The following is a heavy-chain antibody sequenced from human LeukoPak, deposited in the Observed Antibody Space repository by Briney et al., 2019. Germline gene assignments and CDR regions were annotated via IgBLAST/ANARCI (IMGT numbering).Heavy chain of an antibody. V-gene: IGHV4-59*01. CDR3: ARGRYDSSGYHDLYYYYYGMDV. J-gene: IGHJ6*02. Sequence: TASETLSLTCNVSGGSISSYYWSWIRQPPGKGLEWIGYIYYSGSTNYNPSLKSRVTISVDTSKNQFSLKLSSVTAADTAVYYCARGRYDSSGYHDLYYYYYGMDVWGQGTTVTVSS. CDR2: IYYSGST. D-gene: IGHD3-22*01. CDR1: GGSISSYY.